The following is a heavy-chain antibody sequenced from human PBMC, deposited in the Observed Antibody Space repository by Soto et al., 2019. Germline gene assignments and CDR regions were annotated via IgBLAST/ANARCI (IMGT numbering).Heavy chain of an antibody. CDR2: FSATSENT. CDR1: GFFFSSYT. J-gene: IGHJ4*02. V-gene: IGHV3-23*01. D-gene: IGHD6-19*01. CDR3: AKARDQQWVRLPFDY. Sequence: EVQLLESGGGLVQPGGSLRLSCVGSGFFFSSYTMTWVRQAPGTGLEWVSSFSATSENTYYADSVRGRFTISRDNSKNTRFLQMNSLAAEDTAMYYCAKARDQQWVRLPFDYWGQGILVIVSS.